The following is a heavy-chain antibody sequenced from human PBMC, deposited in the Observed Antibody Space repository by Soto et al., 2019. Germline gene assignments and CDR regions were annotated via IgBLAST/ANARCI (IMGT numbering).Heavy chain of an antibody. J-gene: IGHJ4*02. V-gene: IGHV4-34*01. Sequence: SETLSLTCAVYGGSFSGYYWTWIRQSPEKGLEWIGEVNHSGTTYYNPSLKTRVTISVHTPKNQFSLKMSSVTAADTAVYYCARGIGYCSSINCYSSRRLRFDSWGQGTRVTVSS. D-gene: IGHD2-2*01. CDR2: VNHSGTT. CDR3: ARGIGYCSSINCYSSRRLRFDS. CDR1: GGSFSGYY.